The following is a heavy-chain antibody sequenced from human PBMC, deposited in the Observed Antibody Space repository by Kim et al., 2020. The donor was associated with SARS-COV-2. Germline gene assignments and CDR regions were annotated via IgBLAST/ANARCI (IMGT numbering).Heavy chain of an antibody. V-gene: IGHV3-23*01. J-gene: IGHJ6*01. CDR3: GLYGSGSFYYRN. CDR2: VFGSDGRT. CDR1: GFAFDISA. Sequence: GGSLRLSCAASGFAFDISAMTWVRQTPGKGLEWVSTVFGSDGRTYYAGSVKGRFIISRDTSKDTLYLQMDSLRAEDTALYYCGLYGSGSFYYRNWG. D-gene: IGHD3-10*01.